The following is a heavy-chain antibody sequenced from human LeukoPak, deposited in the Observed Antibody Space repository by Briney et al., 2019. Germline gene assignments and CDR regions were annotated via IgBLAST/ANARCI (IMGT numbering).Heavy chain of an antibody. CDR1: GFTVSSSY. D-gene: IGHD6-13*01. CDR3: ARDLEAANTYYFDY. V-gene: IGHV3-66*01. CDR2: ISSAGTT. Sequence: GGSLRLSCAASGFTVSSSYMSWVRQAPGKGLEWVSIISSAGTTYYADSVKGRFTISRDNSKNTVYLQVNSLRDEDTAVYYCARDLEAANTYYFDYRGQGTMVTVSS. J-gene: IGHJ4*02.